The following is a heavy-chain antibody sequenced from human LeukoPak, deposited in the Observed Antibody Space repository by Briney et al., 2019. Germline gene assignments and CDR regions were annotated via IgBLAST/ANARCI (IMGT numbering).Heavy chain of an antibody. CDR1: GFIFSKCA. CDR2: ISATGAST. Sequence: PGGSQRLSCEGSGFIFSKCAMNWVRQAPGKGLECVSAISATGASTYYIDSVKGRFTIYRDNSNNTLYLQMNGLRAEYTARYYCAKDLWHLVRMIDHWGEGILVIAS. CDR3: AKDLWHLVRMIDH. V-gene: IGHV3-23*01. J-gene: IGHJ4*02. D-gene: IGHD6-6*01.